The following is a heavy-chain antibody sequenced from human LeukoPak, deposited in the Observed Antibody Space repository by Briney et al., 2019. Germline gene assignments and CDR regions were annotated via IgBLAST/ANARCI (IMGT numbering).Heavy chain of an antibody. J-gene: IGHJ6*02. CDR3: ARGKEVDIVATTNYYYYYGMDV. CDR2: IIPIFGTA. V-gene: IGHV1-69*13. CDR1: GYTFTSYA. D-gene: IGHD5-12*01. Sequence: GASVKVSCKASGYTFTSYAISWVRQAPGQGLEWMGGIIPIFGTANYAQKFQGRVTITADESTSTAYMELSSLRSEDTAVYYCARGKEVDIVATTNYYYYYGMDVWGQGTTVTVSS.